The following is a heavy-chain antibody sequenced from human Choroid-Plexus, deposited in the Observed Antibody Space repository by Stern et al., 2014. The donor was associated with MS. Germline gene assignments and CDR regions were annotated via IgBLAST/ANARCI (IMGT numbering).Heavy chain of an antibody. J-gene: IGHJ4*02. CDR2: ISYDGSK. CDR1: GFSFSSFG. D-gene: IGHD2/OR15-2a*01. CDR3: AKDRQYLTFFFDF. Sequence: VKLVESGGGVVQPGRTLRLSCAASGFSFSSFGMHWVRQAPGKGLEWVALISYDGSKDYADSVKGRFAISRDNSKNTLYLQMNSLRAEDTAVYYCAKDRQYLTFFFDFWGQGSLVTVSS. V-gene: IGHV3-30*18.